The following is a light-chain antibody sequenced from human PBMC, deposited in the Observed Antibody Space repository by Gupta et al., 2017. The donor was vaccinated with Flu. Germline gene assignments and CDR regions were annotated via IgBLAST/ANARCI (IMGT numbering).Light chain of an antibody. J-gene: IGKJ3*01. CDR1: QTFLYSSNDRNY. V-gene: IGKV4-1*01. Sequence: DLVMTQSPDSLAGSLGERAAISCRSSQTFLYSSNDRNYLAWYQQKPGQPPKLLIYWASIRESGVPDRFSGSGSGTDFTLTISSLQAEDVAVYYCQQDNSSPFTFGHGTKVDIK. CDR2: WAS. CDR3: QQDNSSPFT.